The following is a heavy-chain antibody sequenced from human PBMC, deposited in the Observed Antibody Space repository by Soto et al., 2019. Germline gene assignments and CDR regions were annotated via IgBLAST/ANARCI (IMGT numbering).Heavy chain of an antibody. D-gene: IGHD2-2*02. V-gene: IGHV3-11*01. J-gene: IGHJ4*02. CDR1: GFTFSDYY. Sequence: PGGSLRLSCAASGFTFSDYYMSWIRQAPGKGLEWVSYISSSGSTIYYADSVKGQFTISRDNAKNSLYLQMNSLRPEDTAVYYCARIDCSSTSCYSFAVDYWGQGTLVTVSS. CDR3: ARIDCSSTSCYSFAVDY. CDR2: ISSSGSTI.